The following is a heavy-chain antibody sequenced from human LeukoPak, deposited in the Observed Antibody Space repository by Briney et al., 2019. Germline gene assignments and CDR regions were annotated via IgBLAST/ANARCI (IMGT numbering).Heavy chain of an antibody. CDR1: GFTFSSYA. Sequence: GGSLRLSCAASGFTFSSYAMSWVRQAPGKGLEWVSAISGSGGDTYYADSVKGRFTISRDNSKNTLYLQMNSLRAEDTAVYYCAKGYDFWSGTFDYWGQGTLVTVSS. CDR3: AKGYDFWSGTFDY. V-gene: IGHV3-23*01. D-gene: IGHD3-3*01. CDR2: ISGSGGDT. J-gene: IGHJ4*02.